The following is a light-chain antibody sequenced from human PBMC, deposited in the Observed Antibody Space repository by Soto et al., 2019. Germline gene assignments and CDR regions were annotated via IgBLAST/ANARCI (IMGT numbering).Light chain of an antibody. V-gene: IGKV1-39*01. J-gene: IGKJ4*01. CDR3: QQSYSTPLT. CDR1: QSISSY. Sequence: DIHMTQSPSSLSASVGDRVTITCRASQSISSYLNWYQQKPGKAPKLLIYAASSLQSGVPSRLSGSGSGTDFTLTISSLQPEDFATYYCQQSYSTPLTFGGGTKVDIK. CDR2: AAS.